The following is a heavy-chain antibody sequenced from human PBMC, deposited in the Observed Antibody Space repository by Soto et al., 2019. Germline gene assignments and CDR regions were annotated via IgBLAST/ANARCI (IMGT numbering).Heavy chain of an antibody. Sequence: PGGSLRLSCASSWFTVISYYMSWVRQAPGKGLEYVTVIYIGGTTHYADSVRGRFTISRDNSRNTVSLHMNRLRVEDTAVYYCARREYDTGDFDYWGQGTLVTVSS. D-gene: IGHD7-27*01. V-gene: IGHV3-53*01. CDR3: ARREYDTGDFDY. CDR2: IYIGGTT. CDR1: WFTVISYY. J-gene: IGHJ4*02.